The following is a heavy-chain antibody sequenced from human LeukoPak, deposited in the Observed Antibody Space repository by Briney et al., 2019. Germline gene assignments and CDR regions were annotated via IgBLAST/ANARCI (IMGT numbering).Heavy chain of an antibody. CDR1: GFTFSSYA. D-gene: IGHD6-13*01. Sequence: GRSLRLSCAASGFTFSSYAMHWVRQAPGKGLEWVAAISYDASNKYYADSVKGRFTISRDNSKNTLYLQMNSLRADDTAVYYCAKDLYRYSSSWLPFDPWGQGTLVTVSS. J-gene: IGHJ5*02. CDR2: ISYDASNK. V-gene: IGHV3-30*04. CDR3: AKDLYRYSSSWLPFDP.